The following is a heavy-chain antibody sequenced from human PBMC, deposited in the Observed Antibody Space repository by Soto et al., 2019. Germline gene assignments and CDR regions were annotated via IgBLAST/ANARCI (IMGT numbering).Heavy chain of an antibody. J-gene: IGHJ4*02. CDR3: ATSCITTIGTTA. CDR2: ISSSSTTI. V-gene: IGHV3-48*01. CDR1: GFTFSNFG. D-gene: IGHD1-1*01. Sequence: EVQLVESGGGLVQPGGSLRLSCEASGFTFSNFGINWVRQAPGKGLEWVSPISSSSTTIYYAESVKGRFTISRDNAKNSLYLQMSSLRGEDTAVYYCATSCITTIGTTAWGQGTLVTVSS.